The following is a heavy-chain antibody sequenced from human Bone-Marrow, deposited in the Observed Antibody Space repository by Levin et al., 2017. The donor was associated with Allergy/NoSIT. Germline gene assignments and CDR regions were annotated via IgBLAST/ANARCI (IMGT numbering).Heavy chain of an antibody. CDR2: ILSEETNR. V-gene: IGHV3-30*03. Sequence: PGGSLRLSCVASGFTFGSYAMHWVRQAPGQGLEWMAVILSEETNRYYADSVKGRFTISRDNGKNTLYLQMNSLRPEDTAVYYCASKWVDDLDHWGQGTLVTVSP. J-gene: IGHJ4*02. CDR1: GFTFGSYA. D-gene: IGHD6-19*01. CDR3: ASKWVDDLDH.